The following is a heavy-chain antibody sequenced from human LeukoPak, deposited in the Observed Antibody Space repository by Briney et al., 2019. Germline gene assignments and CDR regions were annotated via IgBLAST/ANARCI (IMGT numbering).Heavy chain of an antibody. CDR1: GYTFTSYG. Sequence: ASEKVSCKASGYTFTSYGISWVRQAPGQGLEWMGWISAYNGNTNYAQKLQGRVTITTDTSTSTAYMELRSLRSDDTAVYYCARDFRVPYYYDSSGRCAAYWGQGTLVTVSS. V-gene: IGHV1-18*01. CDR3: ARDFRVPYYYDSSGRCAAY. D-gene: IGHD3-22*01. J-gene: IGHJ4*02. CDR2: ISAYNGNT.